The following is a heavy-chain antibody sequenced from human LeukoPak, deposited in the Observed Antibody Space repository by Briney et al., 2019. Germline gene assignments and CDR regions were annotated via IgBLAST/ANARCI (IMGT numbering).Heavy chain of an antibody. Sequence: GGSLRLSCAASGFTFISHTMNWVRQAPGKGLEWVSSISSSSSAIYYAASVKGRFTTSRDNSKNSLYLQMNSLRAEDTAVYYCARGALRYSDYWGQGTLVTVSS. D-gene: IGHD3-9*01. CDR1: GFTFISHT. J-gene: IGHJ4*02. CDR3: ARGALRYSDY. V-gene: IGHV3-48*01. CDR2: ISSSSSAI.